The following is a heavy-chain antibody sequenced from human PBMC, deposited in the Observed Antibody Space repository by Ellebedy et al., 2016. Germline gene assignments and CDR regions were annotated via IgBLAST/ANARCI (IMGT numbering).Heavy chain of an antibody. J-gene: IGHJ6*03. Sequence: GGSLRLSXVASGFDFGFTFNNVWMTWVRQAPGKGLEWIGRIRSNRDGGTTDYVASVKGRFTISRDDSTNTLYLHMNSLRSDDTAVYYCTPDVNRCNLVNCDSDYHYYFPQYMAVWGEGTTVTVS. CDR1: GFDFGFTFNNVW. D-gene: IGHD2/OR15-2a*01. CDR3: TPDVNRCNLVNCDSDYHYYFPQYMAV. V-gene: IGHV3-15*01. CDR2: IRSNRDGGTT.